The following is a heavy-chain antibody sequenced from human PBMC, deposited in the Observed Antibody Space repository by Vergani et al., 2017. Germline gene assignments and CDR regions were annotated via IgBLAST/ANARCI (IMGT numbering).Heavy chain of an antibody. D-gene: IGHD1-1*01. J-gene: IGHJ1*01. CDR3: ATKSCGTPGCQIGYFRE. CDR1: GFTFSYYG. CDR2: ISYDGTQK. Sequence: QVQLVESGGGVVQPGRSLRLSCAASGFTFSYYGMHWVRQAPGKGLEWVAVISYDGTQKYYADSVKGRFPISRDNSKSTLYLQMNSLRTEDTAVYYCATKSCGTPGCQIGYFREWGQGTLVTVSS. V-gene: IGHV3-30*03.